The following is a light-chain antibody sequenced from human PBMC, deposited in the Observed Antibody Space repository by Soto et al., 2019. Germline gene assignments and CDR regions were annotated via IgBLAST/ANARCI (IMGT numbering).Light chain of an antibody. J-gene: IGLJ1*01. CDR1: SSDVGGYDY. CDR3: SSYTGGNPPYV. Sequence: QSVLTQPPSASGSPGQSVTISCTGTSSDVGGYDYVSWYQQHPGKAPKLMIYEVTIRPSGVSNRFSGSKSGNTASLTVSGLQAEDEADYYCSSYTGGNPPYVLGTGPKVTVL. CDR2: EVT. V-gene: IGLV2-8*01.